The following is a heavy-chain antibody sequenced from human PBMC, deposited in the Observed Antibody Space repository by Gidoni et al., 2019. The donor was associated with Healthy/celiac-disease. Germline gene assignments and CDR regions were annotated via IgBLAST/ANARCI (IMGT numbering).Heavy chain of an antibody. V-gene: IGHV4-34*01. CDR2: INHSGST. Sequence: QVQLQQWGAGLLKPSETLSLTCAVYGGSFSGYYWSWIRQPPGKGLEWIGEINHSGSTNYNPSLKSRVTISVDTSKNQFSLKLSSVTAADTAVYYCARGDLITIFGVVRMAYFDYWGQGTLVTVSS. CDR1: GGSFSGYY. CDR3: ARGDLITIFGVVRMAYFDY. J-gene: IGHJ4*02. D-gene: IGHD3-3*01.